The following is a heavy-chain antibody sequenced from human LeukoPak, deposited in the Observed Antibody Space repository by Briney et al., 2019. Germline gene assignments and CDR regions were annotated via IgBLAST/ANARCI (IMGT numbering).Heavy chain of an antibody. CDR3: ARDLYSSSSADY. Sequence: PGGSLRLSCAASGFTFSNGWMSWVRQAPGKGLEWVSSISSSSSYIYYADSVKGRFTISRDNAKNSLYLQMNSLRAEDTAVYYCARDLYSSSSADYWGQGTLVTVSS. CDR2: ISSSSSYI. D-gene: IGHD6-13*01. V-gene: IGHV3-21*01. J-gene: IGHJ4*02. CDR1: GFTFSNGW.